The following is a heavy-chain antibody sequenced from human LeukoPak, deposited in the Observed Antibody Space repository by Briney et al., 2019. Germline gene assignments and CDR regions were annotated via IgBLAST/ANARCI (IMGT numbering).Heavy chain of an antibody. CDR3: ARALVGSYYDSRRYHAFDI. CDR2: IIPILGIA. V-gene: IGHV1-69*04. Sequence: LRASVKVSCKASGGTFSSYAISWVRQAPGQGLEWMGRIIPILGIANYAQKFQGRVTITADKSTSTAYMELSSLRSEDTAVYYCARALVGSYYDSRRYHAFDIWGQGTMVTVSS. J-gene: IGHJ3*02. CDR1: GGTFSSYA. D-gene: IGHD3-22*01.